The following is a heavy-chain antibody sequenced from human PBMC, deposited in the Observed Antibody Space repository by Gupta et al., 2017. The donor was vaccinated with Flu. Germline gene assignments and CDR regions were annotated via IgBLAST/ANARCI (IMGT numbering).Heavy chain of an antibody. Sequence: QVQLVESGGGVVQPGRSLRLSCAASGFPFSSYGMHWVRQAPGKGLEWVAVISYDGSNKYYADSVKGRFTSSRDNSKNTLYLQMNSLRAEDTAVYYCAKDRGGRGGQFTWYFDLWGRGTLVTVSS. D-gene: IGHD5-24*01. CDR1: GFPFSSYG. J-gene: IGHJ2*01. CDR2: ISYDGSNK. V-gene: IGHV3-30*18. CDR3: AKDRGGRGGQFTWYFDL.